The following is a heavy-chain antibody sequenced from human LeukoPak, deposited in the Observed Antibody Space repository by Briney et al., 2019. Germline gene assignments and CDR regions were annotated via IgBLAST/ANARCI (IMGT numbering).Heavy chain of an antibody. J-gene: IGHJ4*02. CDR2: INPNSGGT. D-gene: IGHD1-1*01. V-gene: IGHV1-2*02. CDR1: GYTFTSYY. Sequence: GASVKVSCKASGYTFTSYYMHWVRQAPGQGLEWMGWINPNSGGTNYAQKFQGRVTMTRDTSISTAYMELSRLRSDDTAVYYCARVALAGTTWALVTYYFDYWGQGTLVTVSS. CDR3: ARVALAGTTWALVTYYFDY.